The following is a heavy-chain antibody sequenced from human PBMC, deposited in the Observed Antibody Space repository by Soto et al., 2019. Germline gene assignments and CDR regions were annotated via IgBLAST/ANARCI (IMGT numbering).Heavy chain of an antibody. Sequence: PSQTLSLTCAISGDSVSSNSAAWNWIRQSPSRGLEWLGRTYYRSKWYNDYAVSVKSRITINPDTSKNQFSLQLNSVTPEDTAVYYCARGPPSAESYGGYYYYYYGMYVWGQGTTVTVSS. CDR1: GDSVSSNSAA. V-gene: IGHV6-1*01. J-gene: IGHJ6*02. D-gene: IGHD5-18*01. CDR3: ARGPPSAESYGGYYYYYYGMYV. CDR2: TYYRSKWYN.